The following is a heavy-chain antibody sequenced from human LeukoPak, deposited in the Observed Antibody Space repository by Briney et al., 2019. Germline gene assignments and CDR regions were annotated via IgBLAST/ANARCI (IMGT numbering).Heavy chain of an antibody. CDR1: GLSISRYG. Sequence: GGSLRLSCSVSGLSISRYGMSWVRQAPGKGLEWVSSISSSSSYIHYADSVKGRFTISRDNAKNSLYLQMNSLRAEDTAVYYCARGYSSGMDVWGKGTTVTVSS. V-gene: IGHV3-21*01. J-gene: IGHJ6*03. CDR2: ISSSSSYI. D-gene: IGHD6-19*01. CDR3: ARGYSSGMDV.